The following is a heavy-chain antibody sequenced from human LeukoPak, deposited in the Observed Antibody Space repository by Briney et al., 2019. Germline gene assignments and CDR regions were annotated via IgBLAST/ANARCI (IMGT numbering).Heavy chain of an antibody. J-gene: IGHJ3*02. CDR3: ASLPTVVTRGAAFDI. D-gene: IGHD4-23*01. V-gene: IGHV4-31*11. CDR1: GGSISSGGYY. Sequence: SQTLSLTCAVSGGSISSGGYYWSWIRQHPGKGLEWIGYIYYSGSTYYNPSLKSRVTISVDTSKNQFSLKLSSVTAADTAVYYCASLPTVVTRGAAFDIWGQGTMDTVSS. CDR2: IYYSGST.